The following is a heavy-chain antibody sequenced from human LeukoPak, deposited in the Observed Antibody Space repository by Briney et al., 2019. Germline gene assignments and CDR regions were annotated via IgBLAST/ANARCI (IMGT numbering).Heavy chain of an antibody. D-gene: IGHD3-16*01. V-gene: IGHV3-30-3*01. CDR3: AREGGIEDAFDI. CDR1: GFTFSSYA. J-gene: IGHJ3*02. Sequence: GRSLRLSCAASGFTFSSYAMHWVRQAPGKGLEWVAVISYDGSNKYYADSVKGRFTISRDNSKNTLYLQMNSLRAEDTAVYYCAREGGIEDAFDIWGQGTMVTVSS. CDR2: ISYDGSNK.